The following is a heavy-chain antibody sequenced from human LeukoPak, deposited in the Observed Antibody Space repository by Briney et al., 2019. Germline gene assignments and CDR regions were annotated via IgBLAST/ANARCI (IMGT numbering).Heavy chain of an antibody. J-gene: IGHJ6*03. CDR1: GFTFSGSA. V-gene: IGHV3-73*01. CDR2: IRSKANSYAT. Sequence: PGGSLRLSCAASGFTFSGSAMHWVRQASGKGLEWVGRIRSKANSYATAYAASVKGRFTISRDDSKNTAYLQMNSLKTEDTAGYYCTSCNKVPAVIRARYYYYYMDVWGKGTTVTVSS. CDR3: TSCNKVPAVIRARYYYYYMDV. D-gene: IGHD2-2*02.